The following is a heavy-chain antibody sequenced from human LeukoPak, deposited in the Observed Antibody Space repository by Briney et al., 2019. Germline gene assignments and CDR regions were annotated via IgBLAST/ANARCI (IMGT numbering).Heavy chain of an antibody. CDR3: ATIAAVDY. CDR1: GFTFSSYA. Sequence: GGSLRLSCAASGFTFSSYAMHWVRQAPGKGLEWVAVISYDGSNKYYADSVKGRFTISRDNSKNTLYLQMKSLRAEDTAVYYCATIAAVDYWGQGTLVTVSS. V-gene: IGHV3-30*04. D-gene: IGHD6-13*01. J-gene: IGHJ4*02. CDR2: ISYDGSNK.